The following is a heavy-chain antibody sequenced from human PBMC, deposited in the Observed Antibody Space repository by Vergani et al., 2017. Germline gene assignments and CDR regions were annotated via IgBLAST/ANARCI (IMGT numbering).Heavy chain of an antibody. D-gene: IGHD3-10*01. CDR1: GFTFSSYS. J-gene: IGHJ3*02. CDR2: ISSSSSYI. V-gene: IGHV3-21*01. CDR3: AREWELLWFGENPGAFDI. Sequence: EVQLVESGGGLVKPGGSLRLSCAASGFTFSSYSMNWVRQAPGKGLEWVSSISSSSSYIYYADSVKGRFTISRDNAKNSLYLQMNSLRAEDTAVYYCAREWELLWFGENPGAFDIWGQGTMVTVSS.